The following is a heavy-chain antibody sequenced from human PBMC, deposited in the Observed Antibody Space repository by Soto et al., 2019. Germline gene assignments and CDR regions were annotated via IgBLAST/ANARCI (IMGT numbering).Heavy chain of an antibody. CDR1: GGSFSGYY. CDR3: ARKSIAARGNWFDP. Sequence: SETLSLTCAVYGGSFSGYYWSWIRQPPGKGLEWIGEINHSGSTNYNPSLKSRVTISVDTSKNQFSLKLSSVTAADTAAYYCARKSIAARGNWFDPWGQGTLVTVSS. CDR2: INHSGST. D-gene: IGHD6-6*01. J-gene: IGHJ5*02. V-gene: IGHV4-34*01.